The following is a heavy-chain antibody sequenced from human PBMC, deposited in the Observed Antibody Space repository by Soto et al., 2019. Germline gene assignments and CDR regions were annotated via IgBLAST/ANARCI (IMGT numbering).Heavy chain of an antibody. Sequence: EVQVLESGGGLVQPGGSLRLSCAASGFTFSSYAMSWVRQAPGKGLEWVSVISGSGGSTYYADSVKGRFTISRDNSKNTSYLQMNSRKAEDTAVYYCASRSSGWYFDYWGQGTLVTVSS. CDR2: ISGSGGST. J-gene: IGHJ4*02. CDR1: GFTFSSYA. D-gene: IGHD6-19*01. CDR3: ASRSSGWYFDY. V-gene: IGHV3-23*01.